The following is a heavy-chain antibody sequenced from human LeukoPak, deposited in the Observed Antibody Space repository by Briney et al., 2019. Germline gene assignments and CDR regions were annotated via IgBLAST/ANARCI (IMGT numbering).Heavy chain of an antibody. Sequence: ASVKVSCKASGYTFTSYDINWGRQATGQGLEWRGWMNPNSGNTGYAQKFQGRVTMTRNPSISTAYMDLSSLRSEDPAVYYCTRRVSFVRGYYFDYWGQGTLVTVSS. J-gene: IGHJ4*02. CDR1: GYTFTSYD. V-gene: IGHV1-8*01. CDR3: TRRVSFVRGYYFDY. D-gene: IGHD1-26*01. CDR2: MNPNSGNT.